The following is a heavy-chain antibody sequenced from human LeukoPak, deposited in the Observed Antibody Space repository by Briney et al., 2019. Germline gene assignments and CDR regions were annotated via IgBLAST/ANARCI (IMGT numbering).Heavy chain of an antibody. J-gene: IGHJ3*02. CDR2: LTGSGGST. V-gene: IGHV3-23*01. CDR3: ARVRKYSSGWYDAFDI. CDR1: GITFSTYA. Sequence: PGGSLRLSCAASGITFSTYAMSWVRQAPGKGLEWVSGLTGSGGSTYYADSVKGRFIISRDNSKNTLSLQMNSLRAEDTAVYYCARVRKYSSGWYDAFDIWGQGTMVTVSS. D-gene: IGHD6-19*01.